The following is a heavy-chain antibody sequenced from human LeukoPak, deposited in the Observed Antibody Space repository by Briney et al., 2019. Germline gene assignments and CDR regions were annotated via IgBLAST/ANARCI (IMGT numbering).Heavy chain of an antibody. V-gene: IGHV1-18*04. CDR1: GYTFTSYG. CDR3: ARQTYYDILTGYLQDNWFDP. J-gene: IGHJ5*02. CDR2: ISAYNGNT. Sequence: ASVKVSCKASGYTFTSYGISWVRQAPGQGLEWMGWISAYNGNTNYAQKLQGRVTMTTDTSTSTAYTELRSLRSDDTAVYYCARQTYYDILTGYLQDNWFDPWGQGTLVTVSS. D-gene: IGHD3-9*01.